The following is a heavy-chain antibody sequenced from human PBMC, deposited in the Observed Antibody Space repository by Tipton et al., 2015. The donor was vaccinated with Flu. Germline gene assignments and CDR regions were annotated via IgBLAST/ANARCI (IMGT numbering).Heavy chain of an antibody. CDR2: IHGSGGS. Sequence: TLSLTCTVSGGSVNSDNNYWSWIRQPAGKGLEWIGRIHGSGGSNCNPSLRGRVTISADTSKNQFSLNLRSVTAADTAVYYCARLYTTAGWYYGMDVWGQGTAVTVSS. V-gene: IGHV4-61*02. D-gene: IGHD2-15*01. CDR1: GGSVNSDNNY. J-gene: IGHJ6*02. CDR3: ARLYTTAGWYYGMDV.